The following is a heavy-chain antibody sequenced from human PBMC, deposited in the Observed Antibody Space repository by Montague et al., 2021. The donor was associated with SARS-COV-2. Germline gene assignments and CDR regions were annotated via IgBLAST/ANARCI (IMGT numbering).Heavy chain of an antibody. CDR3: AKLPYERWLQSRKRRDAFDI. J-gene: IGHJ3*02. Sequence: RSLSFAASGFPFDDYAMHWVRQAPGKGLEWVSGISWNSGSIGYADSVKGRFTISRDNAKNSLYLQMNSLRAEDTALYYCAKLPYERWLQSRKRRDAFDIWGQGTMVTVSS. CDR2: ISWNSGSI. D-gene: IGHD5-24*01. V-gene: IGHV3-9*01. CDR1: GFPFDDYA.